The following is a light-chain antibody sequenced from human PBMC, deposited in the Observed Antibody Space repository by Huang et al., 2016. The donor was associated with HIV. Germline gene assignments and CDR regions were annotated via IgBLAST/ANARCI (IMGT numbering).Light chain of an antibody. CDR2: DAS. V-gene: IGKV3-20*01. CDR3: QQYASAPLT. J-gene: IGKJ3*01. CDR1: HSVSGSS. Sequence: IVLTQSPATLSLSPGERATLSCRASHSVSGSSLAWYQQRPGQAPRLLIYDASTRATGIPDRCGGGGSATDFTLTISRLEPEDFAVYYCQQYASAPLTFGPGTKVDIK.